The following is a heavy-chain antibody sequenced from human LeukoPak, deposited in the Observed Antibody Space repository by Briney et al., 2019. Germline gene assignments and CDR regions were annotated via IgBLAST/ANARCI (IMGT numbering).Heavy chain of an antibody. CDR3: ARLDYADYYFDY. CDR2: ISAYNGNT. D-gene: IGHD3/OR15-3a*01. CDR1: GYTFTSYG. J-gene: IGHJ4*02. Sequence: ASVKVSCKASGYTFTSYGISWVRQAPGQGLEWMGWISAYNGNTNYAQKFQGRVTITADGSTSTAYMELRSLRSEDTAVYYCARLDYADYYFDYWGQGTLVTVSS. V-gene: IGHV1-18*01.